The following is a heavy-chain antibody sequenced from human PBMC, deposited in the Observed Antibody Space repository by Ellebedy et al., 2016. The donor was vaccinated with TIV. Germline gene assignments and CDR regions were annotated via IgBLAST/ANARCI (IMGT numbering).Heavy chain of an antibody. CDR2: ISYSGSI. V-gene: IGHV4-59*01. CDR3: ARVVWQQPVSYALDI. CDR1: GGSISSYY. J-gene: IGHJ3*02. Sequence: MPSETLSLTCTVSGGSISSYYWSWIRQPPGKGLEWIGYISYSGSINYNPYLRSRVTISADTSKNQFSLRLSSVTAADTAIYYCARVVWQQPVSYALDIWGQGTMVTVSS. D-gene: IGHD6-13*01.